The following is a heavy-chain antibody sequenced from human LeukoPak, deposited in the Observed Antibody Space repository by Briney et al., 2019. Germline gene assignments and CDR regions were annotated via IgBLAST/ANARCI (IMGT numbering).Heavy chain of an antibody. D-gene: IGHD3-10*01. CDR2: SRNKANSYCT. CDR1: GLTFSDHY. Sequence: GGSLRLSCAAFGLTFSDHYMDWVRQAPGKGLEWVGRSRNKANSYCTTFGKSVKGRLTISRDESENSLYLQLNSLKTEDTGVYYCVRLSRGAMNYYMDVWGKGTTVTISS. J-gene: IGHJ6*03. CDR3: VRLSRGAMNYYMDV. V-gene: IGHV3-72*01.